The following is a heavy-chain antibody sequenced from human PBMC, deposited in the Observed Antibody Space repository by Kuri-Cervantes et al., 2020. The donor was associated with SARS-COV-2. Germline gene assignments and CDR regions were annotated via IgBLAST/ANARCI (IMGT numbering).Heavy chain of an antibody. D-gene: IGHD4-17*01. CDR1: GFTFSAYS. CDR2: IDSGSTTK. V-gene: IGHV3-48*04. CDR3: ARTVTHDY. J-gene: IGHJ4*02. Sequence: GESLKISCAASGFTFSAYSMNWVRQAPGKGLQWVSHIDSGSTTKYFADSVKGRFTVSRDNAKNSLYLQMSSLRAEDTAMYYCARTVTHDYWGQGTLVTVSS.